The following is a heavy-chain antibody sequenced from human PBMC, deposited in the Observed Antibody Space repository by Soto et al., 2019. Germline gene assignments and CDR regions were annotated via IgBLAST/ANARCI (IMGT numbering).Heavy chain of an antibody. CDR1: GFTFISSF. V-gene: IGHV3-7*03. D-gene: IGHD2-2*01. CDR2: INQDGGGT. Sequence: EVQLVESGGGLVQPGGSLRLSCVASGFTFISSFMGWVRQAPGKGLEWVANINQDGGGTYYVDSVEGRFTISRDNAKDSLYLQMNSLRGEDTAVYYCARYFRGSRRYFFDYWGQRTLITVSS. J-gene: IGHJ4*02. CDR3: ARYFRGSRRYFFDY.